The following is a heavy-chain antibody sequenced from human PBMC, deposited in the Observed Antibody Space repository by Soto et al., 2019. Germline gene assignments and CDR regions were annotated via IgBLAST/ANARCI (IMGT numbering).Heavy chain of an antibody. J-gene: IGHJ6*02. CDR2: IYPGDSDT. CDR1: GYSFTSYW. V-gene: IGHV5-51*01. CDR3: ARTAAAGKYYYGMDG. Sequence: PGESLKISCKGSGYSFTSYWIGWVRQMPGKGLECMGIIYPGDSDTRYSPSFQGQVTISADKSISTAYLQWSSLEASDTAMYYCARTAAAGKYYYGMDGWGQGTTVTVSS. D-gene: IGHD6-13*01.